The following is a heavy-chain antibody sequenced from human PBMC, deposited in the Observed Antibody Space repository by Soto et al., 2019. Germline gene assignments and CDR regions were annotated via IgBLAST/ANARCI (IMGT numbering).Heavy chain of an antibody. D-gene: IGHD2-2*01. V-gene: IGHV3-23*01. J-gene: IGHJ6*02. CDR3: ATQQDAHYYYYGLDV. Sequence: EAQLLESGGGLVQPGGSLRLSCAASGFTFSISAMSWVRQAPGKGLEWVSAISGSGGNTYSADSVKGRFTISRDNSKNTMYLQMNSLRVEDTAVYYCATQQDAHYYYYGLDVWGQGTTVTVSS. CDR1: GFTFSISA. CDR2: ISGSGGNT.